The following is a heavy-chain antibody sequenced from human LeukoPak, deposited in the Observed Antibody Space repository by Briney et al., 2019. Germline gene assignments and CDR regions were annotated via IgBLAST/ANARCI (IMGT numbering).Heavy chain of an antibody. Sequence: SETLSLTCTVSGGSISSSSYYWGWIRQPPGKGLEWIGEINHSGSTNYNPSLKSRVTISVDTSKNQFSLKLSSVTAADTAVYYCARGPDLAYWGQGTLVTVSS. CDR3: ARGPDLAY. J-gene: IGHJ4*02. CDR1: GGSISSSSYY. CDR2: INHSGST. V-gene: IGHV4-39*07.